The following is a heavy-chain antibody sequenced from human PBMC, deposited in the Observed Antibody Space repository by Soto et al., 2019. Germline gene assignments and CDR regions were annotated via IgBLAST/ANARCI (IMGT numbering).Heavy chain of an antibody. V-gene: IGHV4-61*01. D-gene: IGHD2-21*02. CDR3: ASTYCGGDCYRRDNWFDP. CDR2: IYYSGST. CDR1: GGSVSSGSYY. J-gene: IGHJ5*02. Sequence: SETLSLTCTVSGGSVSSGSYYWSWIRQPPGKGLEWIGYIYYSGSTNYNPSLKSRVTMSVDTSKNQFSLKLSSVTAAGTAVYYCASTYCGGDCYRRDNWFDPWGQGTLVTVSS.